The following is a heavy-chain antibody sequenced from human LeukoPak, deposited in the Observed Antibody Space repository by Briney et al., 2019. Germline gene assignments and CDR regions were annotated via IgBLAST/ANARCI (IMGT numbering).Heavy chain of an antibody. CDR3: ARGPDYGEDQSYFDY. Sequence: PGGSLRLSCAASGFTFSSYAMHWVRQAPGEGLEYVSAISSNGGSTYYANSVKGRFTISRDNSKNTLYLQMGSLRAEDMAVYYCARGPDYGEDQSYFDYWGQGTLVTVSS. V-gene: IGHV3-64*01. J-gene: IGHJ4*02. D-gene: IGHD4-17*01. CDR1: GFTFSSYA. CDR2: ISSNGGST.